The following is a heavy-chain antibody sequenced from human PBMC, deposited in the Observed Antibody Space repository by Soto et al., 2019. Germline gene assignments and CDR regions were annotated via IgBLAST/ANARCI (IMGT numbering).Heavy chain of an antibody. J-gene: IGHJ5*02. CDR2: IYYSGST. CDR3: ARALSPDCISTSCYSWLDP. Sequence: PSDTLCLTCTVSGGSISSFYYYWSWIRQPPGKGLEWIGYIYYSGSTYYNPSLKSRVTISVDTSKNQFSLKLSSVTAADTAVYYCARALSPDCISTSCYSWLDPWGQGTLVTVSS. V-gene: IGHV4-30-4*02. CDR1: GGSISSFYYY. D-gene: IGHD2-2*01.